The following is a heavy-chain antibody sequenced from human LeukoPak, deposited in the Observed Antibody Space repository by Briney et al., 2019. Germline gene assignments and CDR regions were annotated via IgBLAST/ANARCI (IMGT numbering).Heavy chain of an antibody. Sequence: GGSLRLSCAASGFIFSSYSMNWVRQAPGKGLEWVAVISYDGSNKYYADSVKGRFTISRDNSKNTLYLQMNSLRAEDTAVYYCAKEARSSSSAGGEWGQGTLVTVSS. J-gene: IGHJ4*02. V-gene: IGHV3-30*18. D-gene: IGHD3-3*01. CDR1: GFIFSSYS. CDR2: ISYDGSNK. CDR3: AKEARSSSSAGGE.